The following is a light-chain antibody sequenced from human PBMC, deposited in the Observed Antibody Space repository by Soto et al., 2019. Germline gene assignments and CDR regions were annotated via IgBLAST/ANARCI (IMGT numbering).Light chain of an antibody. CDR2: DAS. V-gene: IGKV1-5*01. J-gene: IGKJ4*01. Sequence: DIQMTQSPSTLSASVGDRVTITCRASQSISSWLAWYQQKPGKAPKLLIYDASSLERGVPSRFRGSGSGTEFTLTISSLQPDDFATYYCQQYNSYSLTFGGGTKVEIK. CDR1: QSISSW. CDR3: QQYNSYSLT.